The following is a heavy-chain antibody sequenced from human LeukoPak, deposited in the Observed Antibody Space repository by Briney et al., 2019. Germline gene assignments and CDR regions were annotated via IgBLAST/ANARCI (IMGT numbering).Heavy chain of an antibody. CDR2: ISGSGGST. CDR1: GFTVSSNY. CDR3: ARTRYCSGGSCYHSGYYGMDV. D-gene: IGHD2-15*01. Sequence: GGSLRLSCAASGFTVSSNYMSWVRQAPGKGLEWVSAISGSGGSTYYADSVKGRFTISRDNSKNTLYLQMNSLRAEDTAVYYCARTRYCSGGSCYHSGYYGMDVWGQGTTVTVSS. V-gene: IGHV3-23*01. J-gene: IGHJ6*02.